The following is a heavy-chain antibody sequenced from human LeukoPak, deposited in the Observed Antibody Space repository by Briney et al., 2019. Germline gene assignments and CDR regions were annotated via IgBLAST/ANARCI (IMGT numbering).Heavy chain of an antibody. CDR3: ARRVAAAGTGWPAFDY. D-gene: IGHD6-13*01. CDR2: ISSSSSTI. Sequence: PGGSLRLSCAASGFIFSSHSMNWVRQAPGKGLEWVSYISSSSSTIYYVDSVKGRFTISRDNAKNSLYLQMNSLRDEDTAVYYCARRVAAAGTGWPAFDYWGQGTLVTVSS. J-gene: IGHJ4*02. CDR1: GFIFSSHS. V-gene: IGHV3-48*02.